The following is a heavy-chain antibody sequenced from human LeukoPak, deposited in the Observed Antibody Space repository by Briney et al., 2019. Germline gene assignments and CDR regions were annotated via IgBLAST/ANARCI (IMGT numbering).Heavy chain of an antibody. CDR2: IYTSGSP. CDR1: GGSISSYY. CDR3: AREYGDYVLNRFDP. V-gene: IGHV4-4*07. J-gene: IGHJ5*02. Sequence: SETLSLTCTVSGGSISSYYWSWIRQPAGKGLEWIGRIYTSGSPNYNPSLKSRVTMSVDTSKNQFSLKLSSVHAADTAVYYGAREYGDYVLNRFDPCGQGTLVTVSS. D-gene: IGHD4-17*01.